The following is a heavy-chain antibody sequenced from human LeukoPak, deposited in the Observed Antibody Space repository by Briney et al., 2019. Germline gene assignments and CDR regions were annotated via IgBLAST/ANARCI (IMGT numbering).Heavy chain of an antibody. D-gene: IGHD3-10*01. CDR2: IYYSGST. V-gene: IGHV4-59*01. CDR1: GGSISNYY. CDR3: ARGGYYGSGNDFRFDP. J-gene: IGHJ5*02. Sequence: SETLSLTCSVSGGSISNYYWSWIRQPPGKGLEWIGYIYYSGSTNYNPSLKSRVTISVDTSKNQFSLKLSSVTAADTAVYYCARGGYYGSGNDFRFDPWGQGTLVTVSS.